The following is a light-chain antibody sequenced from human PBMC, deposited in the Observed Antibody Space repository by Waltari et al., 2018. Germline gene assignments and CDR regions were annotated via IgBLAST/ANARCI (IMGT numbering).Light chain of an antibody. Sequence: QSVLTQPPSLSAAPRQKVTISCSGHNSNIGSNHVSWYRQLPGTAPKLLIYENNKRPSGIPDRFSGSKSGTSATLGITGLQTGDEADYYCATWDKSLSGWVFGGGTKLTVL. J-gene: IGLJ3*02. CDR2: ENN. CDR3: ATWDKSLSGWV. V-gene: IGLV1-51*02. CDR1: NSNIGSNH.